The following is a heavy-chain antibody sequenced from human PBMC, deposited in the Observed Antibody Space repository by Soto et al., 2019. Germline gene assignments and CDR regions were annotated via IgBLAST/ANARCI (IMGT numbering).Heavy chain of an antibody. J-gene: IGHJ5*02. CDR1: GFSFSTYG. CDR3: ATRSLIAVATTP. Sequence: EVQLLESGGGLVQPGGSLRLSCAASGFSFSTYGMSWVRQAPGKGLEGVSSIGGGSTYYADSVKGRFTISRDNSKNTLYLQMNSLRAEDTAVYYCATRSLIAVATTPRGQGTLVTVSS. V-gene: IGHV3-23*01. CDR2: IGGGST. D-gene: IGHD6-19*01.